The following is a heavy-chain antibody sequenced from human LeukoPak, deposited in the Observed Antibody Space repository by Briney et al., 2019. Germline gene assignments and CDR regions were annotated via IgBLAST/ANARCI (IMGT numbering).Heavy chain of an antibody. V-gene: IGHV3-30*18. J-gene: IGHJ4*02. D-gene: IGHD6-13*01. CDR3: AQPLPRSPETAAARAFGN. Sequence: PGGSLRLSCAASGFTFSSYGMHWVRQAPGKGLEWVAVISYDGSNKYYADSVKGRFTISRDNSKNTLYLQMNSLRAEDTAVYYCAQPLPRSPETAAARAFGNWGQGSLVTVSS. CDR2: ISYDGSNK. CDR1: GFTFSSYG.